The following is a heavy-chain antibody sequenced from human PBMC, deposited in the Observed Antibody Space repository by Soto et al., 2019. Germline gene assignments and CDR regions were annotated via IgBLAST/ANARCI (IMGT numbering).Heavy chain of an antibody. J-gene: IGHJ4*02. Sequence: SSETLSLTCTVSGGSFKSGSYSWSWIRQPPGKGLEWIGYVYRTGRTSYNPSLKSRVSISMDTSKNQFSLNLDSVTAADTAVYFCARDFAYFDSWGQGTLVTVSS. CDR1: GGSFKSGSYS. CDR2: VYRTGRT. CDR3: ARDFAYFDS. D-gene: IGHD3-3*01. V-gene: IGHV4-61*01.